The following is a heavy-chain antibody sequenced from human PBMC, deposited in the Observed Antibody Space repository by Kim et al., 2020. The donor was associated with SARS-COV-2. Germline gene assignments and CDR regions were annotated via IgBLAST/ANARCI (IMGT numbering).Heavy chain of an antibody. J-gene: IGHJ6*03. Sequence: GTTSYPQKCQGRGTMTRDTSTSTVYMELSSLRSEDTAMYYCARGRPMDVWGKGTTVTVSS. V-gene: IGHV1-46*01. CDR2: GTT. CDR3: ARGRPMDV.